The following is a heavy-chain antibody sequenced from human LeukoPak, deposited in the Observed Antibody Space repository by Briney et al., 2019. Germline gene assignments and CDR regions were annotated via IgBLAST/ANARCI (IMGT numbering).Heavy chain of an antibody. CDR3: ARDKSCTTTSCTAFDAFDI. D-gene: IGHD2-2*01. V-gene: IGHV3-21*01. Sequence: GGSLRLSCAASGFTFSSYSMNWVRQAPGKGLEWVSSISSSSSYIYYADSVKGRFTISRDNAKNSLYLQMNSLRAEDTAVYYCARDKSCTTTSCTAFDAFDIWGQGTMVTASS. CDR2: ISSSSSYI. CDR1: GFTFSSYS. J-gene: IGHJ3*02.